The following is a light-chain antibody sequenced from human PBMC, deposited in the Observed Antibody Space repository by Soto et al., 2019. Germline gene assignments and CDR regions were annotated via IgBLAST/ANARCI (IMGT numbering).Light chain of an antibody. CDR3: QQYNSWLWT. J-gene: IGKJ1*01. Sequence: MTQSPSTLSGSVGDRVTITCRASQSVSSKLAWYQQKPGQAPRLLIYGASTRATGIPARFSGSGSGTEFTLIISSLQSEDSAVYYCQQYNSWLWTFGQGTKVDIK. CDR1: QSVSSK. V-gene: IGKV3-15*01. CDR2: GAS.